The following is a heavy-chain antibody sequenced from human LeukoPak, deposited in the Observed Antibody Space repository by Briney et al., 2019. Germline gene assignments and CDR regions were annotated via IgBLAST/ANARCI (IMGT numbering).Heavy chain of an antibody. J-gene: IGHJ4*02. V-gene: IGHV1-8*01. CDR3: ARGRVSYLDH. CDR1: GYTFTSYD. CDR2: MNPNSGNI. Sequence: ASVKVSCKASGYTFTSYDINWVRQATGQGPEWMGWMNPNSGNIGYAQKFQGRLTMTRDTSITTAYMELSSLRSEDTAVYYCARGRVSYLDHWGQGTLVTVSS. D-gene: IGHD3-3*01.